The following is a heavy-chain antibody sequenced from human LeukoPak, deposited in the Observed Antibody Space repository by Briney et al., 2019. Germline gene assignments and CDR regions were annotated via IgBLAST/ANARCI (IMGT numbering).Heavy chain of an antibody. CDR2: IYHSGST. J-gene: IGHJ4*02. V-gene: IGHV4-38-2*02. CDR1: GYSISSGYH. Sequence: PSETLSLTCAVSGYSISSGYHWGWIRQPPGKGLEWIGTIYHSGSTYYNPSLKCRLTISVDTSKNQFSLKLTSVTAADTAVYYCAREEAGTVDYWGQGTLVTVSS. CDR3: AREEAGTVDY. D-gene: IGHD6-19*01.